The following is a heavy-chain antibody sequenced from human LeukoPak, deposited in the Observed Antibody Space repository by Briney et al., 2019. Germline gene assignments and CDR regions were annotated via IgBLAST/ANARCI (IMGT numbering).Heavy chain of an antibody. Sequence: PGGSLRLSCEASGFTFSGTAMNWVRQAPGKGLEWIAYISDSNSFIFYVDSVRGRFTVSRDNAKNSLYLQVDSLSDEDTAVYYCARDRYYGPDYWGQGTLVTVSS. CDR2: ISDSNSFI. V-gene: IGHV3-48*02. J-gene: IGHJ4*02. CDR1: GFTFSGTA. CDR3: ARDRYYGPDY. D-gene: IGHD3-10*01.